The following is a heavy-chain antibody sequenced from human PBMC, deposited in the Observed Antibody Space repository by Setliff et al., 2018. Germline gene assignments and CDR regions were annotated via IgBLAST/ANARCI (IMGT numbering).Heavy chain of an antibody. CDR2: VKSKTDGGST. D-gene: IGHD3-16*01. Sequence: LRLSCAASGFTLSNAWMNWVRQAPGKGLEWVGRVKSKTDGGSTDYAAPVKDRFTISRDDSKATLYLYMDSLKTEDTAVYFYARVFCRHSCLVESYMDVWGTGTTVTVSS. J-gene: IGHJ6*03. CDR1: GFTLSNAW. V-gene: IGHV3-15*07. CDR3: ARVFCRHSCLVESYMDV.